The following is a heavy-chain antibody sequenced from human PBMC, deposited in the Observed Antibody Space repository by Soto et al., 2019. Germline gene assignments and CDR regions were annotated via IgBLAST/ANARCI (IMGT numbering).Heavy chain of an antibody. J-gene: IGHJ4*02. V-gene: IGHV3-21*01. Sequence: GGSLRLSCAASGFTFSSYSMNWVRQAPGKGLEWVSSISSSSSYIYYADSVKGRFTISRDNAKNSLYLQMNSLRAEDTAVYYCARDRFGESGYYVPVDYWGQGTLVTVSS. D-gene: IGHD3-22*01. CDR3: ARDRFGESGYYVPVDY. CDR2: ISSSSSYI. CDR1: GFTFSSYS.